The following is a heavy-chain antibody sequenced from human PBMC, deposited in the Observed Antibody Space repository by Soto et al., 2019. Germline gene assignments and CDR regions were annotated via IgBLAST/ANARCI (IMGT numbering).Heavy chain of an antibody. D-gene: IGHD3-3*01. J-gene: IGHJ3*02. CDR2: IKSKTDGGTT. V-gene: IGHV3-15*01. CDR1: GFTFSNAW. CDR3: TTSVEWLLYDNHDAFDI. Sequence: GGSLRLSCAASGFTFSNAWMSWVRQAPGKGLEWVGRIKSKTDGGTTDYAAPVKGRFTISRDDSKNTLYLQMNSLKTEDTAVYYCTTSVEWLLYDNHDAFDIWGQRTMVTVSS.